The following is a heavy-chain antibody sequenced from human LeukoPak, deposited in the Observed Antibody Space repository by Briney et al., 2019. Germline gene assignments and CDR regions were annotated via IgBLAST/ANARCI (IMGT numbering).Heavy chain of an antibody. Sequence: ASVKVSCKASGYTFTSYYMHWVRQAPGQGLEWMGIINPSVGSTSYAQKFQGRVTMTRDTSTSTVYMELSSLRSEDTAVYYCARERGKLRYFDWPHYYYGMDVWGKGTTVTVSS. CDR2: INPSVGST. J-gene: IGHJ6*04. D-gene: IGHD3-9*01. V-gene: IGHV1-46*01. CDR1: GYTFTSYY. CDR3: ARERGKLRYFDWPHYYYGMDV.